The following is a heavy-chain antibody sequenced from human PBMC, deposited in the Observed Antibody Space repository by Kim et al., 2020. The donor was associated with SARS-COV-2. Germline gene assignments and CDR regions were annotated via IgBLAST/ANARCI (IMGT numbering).Heavy chain of an antibody. V-gene: IGHV3-23*01. CDR3: AKGYSNYD. D-gene: IGHD4-4*01. Sequence: GGSLRLSCAASGLSFSNYAMTWVRQAPGKGLEWVSAISGSGGSTYYADSVKGRFTISRDNSKNTLYLQMNSLGAEDTAVYYCAKGYSNYDWGQGTLVTVSS. CDR1: GLSFSNYA. J-gene: IGHJ4*02. CDR2: ISGSGGST.